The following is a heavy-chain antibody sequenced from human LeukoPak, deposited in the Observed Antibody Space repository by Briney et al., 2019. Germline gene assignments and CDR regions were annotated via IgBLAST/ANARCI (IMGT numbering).Heavy chain of an antibody. CDR2: INHSGST. D-gene: IGHD4-11*01. Sequence: PSETLSLTCAVYGGSFSGYYWSWIRQPPGKGLEWIGEINHSGSTNYNPSLKSRVTISVDTSKNQFSLKLSSVTAADTAVYYCARDLDNYTFDPWGQGTLVTVSS. V-gene: IGHV4-34*01. CDR1: GGSFSGYY. CDR3: ARDLDNYTFDP. J-gene: IGHJ5*02.